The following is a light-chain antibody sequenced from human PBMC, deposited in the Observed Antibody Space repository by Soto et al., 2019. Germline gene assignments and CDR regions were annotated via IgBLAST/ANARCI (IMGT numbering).Light chain of an antibody. CDR2: EAS. CDR1: QGVSTW. Sequence: IQLTQSPSTLSGSVGDRVTITCRASQGVSTWLAWYQQRPSQAPKLLVYEASKLQSGVPSRFSASGSVRDFTLTISSLQPEDSATYYCQQYNSYSWTFGQGTKVDLK. V-gene: IGKV1-5*03. J-gene: IGKJ1*01. CDR3: QQYNSYSWT.